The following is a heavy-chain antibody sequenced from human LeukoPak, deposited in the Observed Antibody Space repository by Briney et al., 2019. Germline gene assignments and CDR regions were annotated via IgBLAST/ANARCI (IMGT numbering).Heavy chain of an antibody. Sequence: GGSLRLSCAVSGFPVRTNYMSWVRQAPGKGLEWVSSISSSSSYIYYADSVKGRFTISRDNAKNSLYLQMNSLRAEDTAVYYCARESLPQGDYGDYVGDYWGQGTLVTVSS. D-gene: IGHD4-17*01. CDR1: GFPVRTNY. CDR3: ARESLPQGDYGDYVGDY. CDR2: ISSSSSYI. V-gene: IGHV3-21*01. J-gene: IGHJ4*02.